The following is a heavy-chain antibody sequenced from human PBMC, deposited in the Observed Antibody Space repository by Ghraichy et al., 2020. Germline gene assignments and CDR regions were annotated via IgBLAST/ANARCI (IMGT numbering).Heavy chain of an antibody. J-gene: IGHJ3*02. CDR2: IKSKTDGGTT. D-gene: IGHD3-10*01. CDR3: TTDGGSMVRGVIIVVPKSIDAFDI. V-gene: IGHV3-15*01. CDR1: GFTFSNAW. Sequence: GGSLRLSCAASGFTFSNAWMSWVRQAPGKGLEWVGRIKSKTDGGTTDYAAPVKGRFTISRDDSKNTLYLQMNSLKTEDTAVYYCTTDGGSMVRGVIIVVPKSIDAFDIWGQGTMVTVSS.